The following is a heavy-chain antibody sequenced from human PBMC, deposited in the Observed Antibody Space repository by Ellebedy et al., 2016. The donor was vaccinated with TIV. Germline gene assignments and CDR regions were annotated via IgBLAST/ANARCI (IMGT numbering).Heavy chain of an antibody. CDR2: IRQDGGDK. D-gene: IGHD4-17*01. V-gene: IGHV3-7*01. CDR3: ATDGSYGDYRSPTHAFVM. J-gene: IGHJ3*02. Sequence: GESLKISCAASGFSFRSYWMTWVRQAPGKGLEWVANIRQDGGDKYYVDSVKGRFTISRDHAKNSLYLQMNSLRDEDTAVYYCATDGSYGDYRSPTHAFVMWGQGTVVTVSS. CDR1: GFSFRSYW.